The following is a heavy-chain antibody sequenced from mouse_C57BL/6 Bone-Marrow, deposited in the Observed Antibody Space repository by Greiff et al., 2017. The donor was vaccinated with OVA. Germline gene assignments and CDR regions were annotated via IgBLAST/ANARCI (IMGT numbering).Heavy chain of an antibody. CDR3: ARWLLSFDY. V-gene: IGHV1-69*01. CDR2: IDPSDSYT. D-gene: IGHD2-3*01. Sequence: QVQLQQPGAELVMPGASVKLSCKASGYTFTSYWMHWVKQRPGQGLEWIGEIDPSDSYTNYNQKFKGKSTLTVDKSSSTAYMQRSSLTCEDCAIDYCARWLLSFDYWGQGTTLTVSS. J-gene: IGHJ2*01. CDR1: GYTFTSYW.